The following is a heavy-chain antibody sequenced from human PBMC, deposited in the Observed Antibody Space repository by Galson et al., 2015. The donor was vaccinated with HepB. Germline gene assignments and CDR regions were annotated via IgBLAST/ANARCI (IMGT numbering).Heavy chain of an antibody. CDR3: ARDSLDSPIVATIDY. J-gene: IGHJ4*02. CDR2: ISSSSSYI. Sequence: SLRLSCAASGFTFSSYSMNWVRQAPGKGLEWVSSISSSSSYIYYADSVKGRFTISRDNAKNSLYLQMNSLRAEDTAVYYCARDSLDSPIVATIDYWGQGTLVTASS. V-gene: IGHV3-21*01. D-gene: IGHD5-12*01. CDR1: GFTFSSYS.